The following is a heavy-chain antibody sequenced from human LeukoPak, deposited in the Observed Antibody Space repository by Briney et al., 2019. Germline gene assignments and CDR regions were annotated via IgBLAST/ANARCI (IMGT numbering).Heavy chain of an antibody. V-gene: IGHV1-8*01. CDR1: GYSFTSYD. D-gene: IGHD6-19*01. CDR2: MNPNSGNT. CDR3: ARAVRGGWYYDP. J-gene: IGHJ5*02. Sequence: ASVQVSCKASGYSFTSYDINWVRQATGQGLEWMGWMNPNSGNTGYAQKFQGRVTMTRNTSISTAYMELSSLRSEDTAVYYCARAVRGGWYYDPWGQGTLVTVSS.